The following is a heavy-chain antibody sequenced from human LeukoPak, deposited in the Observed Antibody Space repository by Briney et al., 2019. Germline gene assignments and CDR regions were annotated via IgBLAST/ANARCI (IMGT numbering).Heavy chain of an antibody. CDR1: GYSLSSGYY. CDR2: MYQSGNT. V-gene: IGHV4-38-2*02. D-gene: IGHD6-6*01. Sequence: SETLSLTCTVSGYSLSSGYYWGWIRQPPGKGLEWIGTMYQSGNTYYNPSLKSRVTISVDTSKNQFSLKLTSVTAADTAVYYCARAYSSSSIFDYWGQGTLVTVSS. J-gene: IGHJ4*02. CDR3: ARAYSSSSIFDY.